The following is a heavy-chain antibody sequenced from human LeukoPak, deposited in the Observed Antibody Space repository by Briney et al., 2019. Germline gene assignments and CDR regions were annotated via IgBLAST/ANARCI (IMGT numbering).Heavy chain of an antibody. V-gene: IGHV1-2*06. CDR2: INPNSGLT. CDR1: GYTFTDYY. D-gene: IGHD2/OR15-2a*01. Sequence: ASVKVSCKASGYTFTDYYIHWVRQAPGQGLEWMGRINPNSGLTNYVQKFQDRVTMTRDTSISTAYMELYRLRSDDTAVYYCARDPYRAPATSSPTYWGQGTLVTVSS. CDR3: ARDPYRAPATSSPTY. J-gene: IGHJ4*02.